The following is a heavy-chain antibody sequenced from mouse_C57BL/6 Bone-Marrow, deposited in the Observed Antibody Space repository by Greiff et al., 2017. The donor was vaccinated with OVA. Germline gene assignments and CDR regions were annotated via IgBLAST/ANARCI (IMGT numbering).Heavy chain of an antibody. D-gene: IGHD1-1*01. CDR1: GFTFSSYA. CDR2: ISDGGSYT. Sequence: EVQRVESGGGLVKPGGSLKLSCAASGFTFSSYAMSWVRQTPEKRLEWVATISDGGSYTYYQDNVKGRFTISIDNAKNNLYLQMSHLKSEDTAMYYCARVGYLYYYAIDYWGQGTSVTVSS. J-gene: IGHJ4*01. CDR3: ARVGYLYYYAIDY. V-gene: IGHV5-4*01.